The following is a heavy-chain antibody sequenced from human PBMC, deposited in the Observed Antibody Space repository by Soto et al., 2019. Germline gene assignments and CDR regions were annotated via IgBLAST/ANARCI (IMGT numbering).Heavy chain of an antibody. CDR2: IYYSGST. J-gene: IGHJ4*02. CDR1: GVSVNSSDYY. CDR3: AREAYGDYGGIDD. D-gene: IGHD4-17*01. V-gene: IGHV4-30-4*01. Sequence: QVQLQESGPGLVKPSQTLSLTCSVSGVSVNSSDYYWSCIRQPPGKVLEWIGYIYYSGSTYYTPSLRSRVTISVDTSNTQFSLTLSSVTAADAAVYHCAREAYGDYGGIDDWGQGTLVTVSS.